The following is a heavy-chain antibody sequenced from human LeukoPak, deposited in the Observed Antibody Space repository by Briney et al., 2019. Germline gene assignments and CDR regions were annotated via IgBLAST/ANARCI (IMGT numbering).Heavy chain of an antibody. CDR2: ISWNSGSI. V-gene: IGHV3-9*01. CDR1: GFTFDDYA. D-gene: IGHD5/OR15-5a*01. Sequence: GRSLRLSCAASGFTFDDYAMHWVRQAPGKGLEWVSGISWNSGSIGYADSVKGRFTISRDISKNTLYLQMNSLRAEDTAVYYCAKGPKQLLVRRSVWSYMDVWGKGTTVTIS. J-gene: IGHJ6*03. CDR3: AKGPKQLLVRRSVWSYMDV.